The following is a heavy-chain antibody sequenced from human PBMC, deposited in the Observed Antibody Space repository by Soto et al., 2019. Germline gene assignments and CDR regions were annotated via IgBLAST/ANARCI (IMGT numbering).Heavy chain of an antibody. CDR1: GLKFSNYA. CDR3: AARDGRWLPYCSDF. Sequence: PGGSLRLSCTGSGLKFSNYAMTWVRQAPGKGLQWISTITGRGESSYYAESVKGRLTISRDNSRNTLYLQMSSLRADDTGIYYCAARDGRWLPYCSDFWGPGALVTV. CDR2: ITGRGESS. V-gene: IGHV3-23*01. J-gene: IGHJ4*02. D-gene: IGHD6-19*01.